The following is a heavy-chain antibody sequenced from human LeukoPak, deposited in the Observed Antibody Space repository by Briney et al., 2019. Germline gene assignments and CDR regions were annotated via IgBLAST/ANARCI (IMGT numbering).Heavy chain of an antibody. CDR3: AKNGDSRAYYYFYMDV. CDR2: ISWNGGSI. V-gene: IGHV3-9*02. D-gene: IGHD3-10*01. CDR1: GFSSDDYD. Sequence: PGRSLRLSCAASGFSSDDYDMHWVRQAPGKGLEWVSGISWNGGSIGYADSVKGRFTISRDNAKNSLYLQMNSLRGEDSALYYCAKNGDSRAYYYFYMDVWGKGTTVTVSS. J-gene: IGHJ6*03.